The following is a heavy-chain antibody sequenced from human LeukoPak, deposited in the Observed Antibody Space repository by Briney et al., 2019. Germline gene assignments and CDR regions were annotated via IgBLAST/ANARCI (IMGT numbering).Heavy chain of an antibody. D-gene: IGHD5-12*01. CDR3: ARGGATNRYYFDY. J-gene: IGHJ4*02. CDR2: INAGNGNT. CDR1: GYTFTSYA. V-gene: IGHV1-3*01. Sequence: GASVKVSCKASGYTFTSYAMHWVRQAPGQRLEWMGWINAGNGNTKYSQKFQGRVTITRDTSASTAYMELSSLRSEDTAVYSCARGGATNRYYFDYWGQGPLVTVSS.